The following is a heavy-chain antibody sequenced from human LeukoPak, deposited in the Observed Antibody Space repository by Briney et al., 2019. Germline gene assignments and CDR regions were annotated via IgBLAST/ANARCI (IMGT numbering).Heavy chain of an antibody. CDR3: ARDPFSWNDRIIPIM. D-gene: IGHD1-1*01. Sequence: ASVKVSCKTSGYTFTAYYMHWVRQAPGQRPEWLGWMNPNSGATNYAQNFQGRVTMTRDTSISTAYMELSRLRSDDTAVDYCARDPFSWNDRIIPIMWGEGTLVTVSS. J-gene: IGHJ4*02. CDR2: MNPNSGAT. V-gene: IGHV1-2*02. CDR1: GYTFTAYY.